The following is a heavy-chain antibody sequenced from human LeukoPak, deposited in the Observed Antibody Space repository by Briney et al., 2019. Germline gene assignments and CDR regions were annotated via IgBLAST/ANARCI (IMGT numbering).Heavy chain of an antibody. CDR3: ARVGLGLPVAGRSDI. CDR1: GFTFSSYS. J-gene: IGHJ3*02. Sequence: KAGGSLRLSCAASGFTFSSYSMNWVRQAPGKGLEWVSSISSSSSYIYYADSVKGRFTISRDNAKNSLYLQMNSLRTEDTAVYYCARVGLGLPVAGRSDIWGQGTMVTVSS. CDR2: ISSSSSYI. V-gene: IGHV3-21*01. D-gene: IGHD6-19*01.